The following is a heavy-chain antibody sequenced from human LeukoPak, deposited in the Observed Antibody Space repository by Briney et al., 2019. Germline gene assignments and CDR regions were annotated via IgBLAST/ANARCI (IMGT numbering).Heavy chain of an antibody. Sequence: GGSLRLSCAASGFTFSSYWMHCVRQAPGKGLVWVSRIHSDGSSTSYADSVKGRFTISRDNAKNTLYLQMNSLRAEDTAVYYCARDQLWFGTTYYYYGMDVWGQGTTVTVSS. J-gene: IGHJ6*02. CDR3: ARDQLWFGTTYYYYGMDV. CDR2: IHSDGSST. CDR1: GFTFSSYW. D-gene: IGHD3-10*01. V-gene: IGHV3-74*01.